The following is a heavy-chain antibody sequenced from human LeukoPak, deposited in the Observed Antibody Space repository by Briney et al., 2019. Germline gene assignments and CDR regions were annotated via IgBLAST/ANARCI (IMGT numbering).Heavy chain of an antibody. CDR1: GFIFTSVG. CDR2: ISSGGEGT. CDR3: AKPHEGRSWFYVDY. Sequence: GGSLRLSCAASGFIFTSVGLTWVRQAPGKGLEWVSGISSGGEGTYYAASVKGRFTVSRDNAKNTLYLQMNSLRAEDTAVYYCAKPHEGRSWFYVDYWGQGTQVTVSS. D-gene: IGHD3-22*01. V-gene: IGHV3-23*01. J-gene: IGHJ4*02.